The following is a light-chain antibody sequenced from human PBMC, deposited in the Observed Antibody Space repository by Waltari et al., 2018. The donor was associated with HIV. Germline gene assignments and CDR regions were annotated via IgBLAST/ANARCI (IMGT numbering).Light chain of an antibody. CDR2: GDR. Sequence: QSVLPPPPSVSGSPAQGVTIPCTGHSPTPRAGFDVLRNQPLPGTAPKLLIYGDRNRPSGGPDRFSASRSDTSASLAITGLQAEDEADYYCQSYDRSLSGSFVFGTGTKVTVL. CDR3: QSYDRSLSGSFV. J-gene: IGLJ1*01. CDR1: SPTPRAGFD. V-gene: IGLV1-40*01.